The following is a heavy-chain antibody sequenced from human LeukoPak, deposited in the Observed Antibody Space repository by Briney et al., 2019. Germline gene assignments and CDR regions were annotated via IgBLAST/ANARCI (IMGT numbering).Heavy chain of an antibody. D-gene: IGHD2-15*01. V-gene: IGHV1-2*04. J-gene: IGHJ4*02. CDR3: AREGHCSGGACYEF. Sequence: ASVKVSCKASGYTFTGYYMHWVRQAPGQGLEWMGWINPNSGGTNYAQKFQGWVTMTRDMSISTAYLDLSRLSSDDTAIYYCAREGHCSGGACYEFWGQGTLVTVSS. CDR2: INPNSGGT. CDR1: GYTFTGYY.